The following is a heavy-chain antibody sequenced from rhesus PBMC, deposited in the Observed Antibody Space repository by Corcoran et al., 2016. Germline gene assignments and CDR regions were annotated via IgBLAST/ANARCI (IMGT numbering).Heavy chain of an antibody. V-gene: IGHV4-57*01. D-gene: IGHD6-25*01. CDR3: ARISIAAAIDY. J-gene: IGHJ4*01. CDR1: GGSVSSSNW. Sequence: QLQLQESCPGLVKPSETLSLPFAVSGGSVSSSNWWSWIRQPPGKGVEVIGRISGSGGSNSYNHSLTSRVTSSTDTAKNQFSLKVSSVTAADTAVYYCARISIAAAIDYWGQGVLVTVSS. CDR2: ISGSGGSN.